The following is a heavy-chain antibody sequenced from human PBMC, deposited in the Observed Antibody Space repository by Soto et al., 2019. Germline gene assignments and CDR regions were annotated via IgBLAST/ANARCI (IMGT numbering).Heavy chain of an antibody. CDR2: IYHGGST. J-gene: IGHJ5*02. Sequence: PSETLSLTCAVSGYSISSGYYWGWLRQPPGKGLEWIGSIYHGGSTYYNPSLNSRVTLSIDMTNNRASLILNSMTAADTAVYFCSRVGPWVPYYYYRSPYTYDNCFDPWGQGTLVTVSS. V-gene: IGHV4-38-2*01. D-gene: IGHD3-10*01. CDR3: SRVGPWVPYYYYRSPYTYDNCFDP. CDR1: GYSISSGYY.